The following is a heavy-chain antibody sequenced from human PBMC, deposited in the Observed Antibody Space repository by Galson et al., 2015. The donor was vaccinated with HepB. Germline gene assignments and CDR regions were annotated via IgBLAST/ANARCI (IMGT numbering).Heavy chain of an antibody. D-gene: IGHD2-15*01. CDR1: GFSFSSYA. CDR3: AKEPQDIVVAVAATLDLYFDY. V-gene: IGHV3-23*01. CDR2: ISGSGEST. J-gene: IGHJ4*02. Sequence: SLRLSCAASGFSFSSYAMSWVRQAPGKGLEWVSVISGSGESTYYADSVKGRFTISRDNSKNTLHLQMNSLRAEDTAVYYCAKEPQDIVVAVAATLDLYFDYWGQGTLVTVSS.